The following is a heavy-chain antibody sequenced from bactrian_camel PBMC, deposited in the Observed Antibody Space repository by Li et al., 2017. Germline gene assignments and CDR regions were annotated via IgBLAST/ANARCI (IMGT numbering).Heavy chain of an antibody. CDR3: AHGCTAIRRGAIRPERYTN. Sequence: CTTSGLTFSTYYLGWFRQSPGKVREFVAAVVEDGNTIYADPVKGRFTISRDSATNTLVLLMNSLTPEDTAMYYCAHGCTAIRRGAIRPERYTNWGQGTQVTVS. CDR2: VVEDGNT. CDR1: GLTFSTYY. J-gene: IGHJ4*01. V-gene: IGHV3S22*01. D-gene: IGHD3*01.